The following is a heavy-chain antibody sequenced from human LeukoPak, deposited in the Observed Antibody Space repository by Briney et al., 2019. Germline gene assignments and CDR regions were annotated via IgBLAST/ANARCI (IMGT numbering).Heavy chain of an antibody. Sequence: SETLSLTCTVSGGSISNYYWSWIRQPAGKGLEWIGRIYSSGSTYYNPSLKSRVTISVDRSKNQFSLKLSSVTAADTAVYYCAGGRYSSSSGNWGQGTLVTVSS. CDR1: GGSISNYY. D-gene: IGHD6-13*01. V-gene: IGHV4-4*07. CDR2: IYSSGST. CDR3: AGGRYSSSSGN. J-gene: IGHJ4*02.